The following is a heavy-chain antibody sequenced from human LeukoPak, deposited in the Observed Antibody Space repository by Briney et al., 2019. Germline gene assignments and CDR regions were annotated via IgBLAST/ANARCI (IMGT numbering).Heavy chain of an antibody. J-gene: IGHJ4*02. CDR1: GFICSSYS. D-gene: IGHD3-22*01. V-gene: IGHV3-21*01. CDR3: ARQYYDLPDYFDY. Sequence: GGSLRLSCAASGFICSSYSMNWVRQAPGKGLEWVSSISSSSSYIYYADSVKGRFTISRDNAKNSLYLQMNSLRAEDTAVYYCARQYYDLPDYFDYWGQGTLVTVSS. CDR2: ISSSSSYI.